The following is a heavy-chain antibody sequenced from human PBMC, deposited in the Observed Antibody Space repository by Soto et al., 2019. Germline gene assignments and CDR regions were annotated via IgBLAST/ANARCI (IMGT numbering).Heavy chain of an antibody. V-gene: IGHV3-74*01. J-gene: IGHJ6*02. D-gene: IGHD6-19*01. CDR3: ARHIAVGSANYYSAMDV. Sequence: GGSLRLSCAPSGFTFSGYWMHWVRQAPGKGLVCVSRINSDGSSTDYADSVRGRFTISRDNAKNTLYLQMNSLRAEDTAVYYCARHIAVGSANYYSAMDVWGQGTTVTVSS. CDR2: INSDGSST. CDR1: GFTFSGYW.